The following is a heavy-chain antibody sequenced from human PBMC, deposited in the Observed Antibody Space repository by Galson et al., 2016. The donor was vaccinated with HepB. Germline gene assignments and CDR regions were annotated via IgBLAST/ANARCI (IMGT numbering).Heavy chain of an antibody. D-gene: IGHD1-1*01. Sequence: ETLSLTCTVSGDSISSTSHYWGWIRQPPGKGLEWIGSISYSGSTYYNPSLKSRVTISANTSKKQFSLKLSSVTAADAAVYYCARRYNWNDTLFDYWGQGTLVTVSS. CDR1: GDSISSTSHY. CDR3: ARRYNWNDTLFDY. V-gene: IGHV4-39*01. CDR2: ISYSGST. J-gene: IGHJ4*02.